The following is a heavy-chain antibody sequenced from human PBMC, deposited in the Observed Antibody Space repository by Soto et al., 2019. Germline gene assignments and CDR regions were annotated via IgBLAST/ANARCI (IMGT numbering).Heavy chain of an antibody. CDR2: VYYRGRS. CDR1: GGSVTNSSYY. D-gene: IGHD4-17*01. J-gene: IGHJ4*02. V-gene: IGHV4-39*01. CDR3: VSQRTTVPTQAYFDY. Sequence: SETLSLTCTASGGSVTNSSYYWGWIRQSPGKGLEWIGSVYYRGRSYSKSSVKSRVTISVDTSKNRFSLSLNSVTASDTAVYFCVSQRTTVPTQAYFDYWGPGALVTVSS.